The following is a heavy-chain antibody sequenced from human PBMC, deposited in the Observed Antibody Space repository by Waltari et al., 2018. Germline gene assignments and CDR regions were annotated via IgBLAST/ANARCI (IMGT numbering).Heavy chain of an antibody. CDR3: ARDRGRGLYLDS. V-gene: IGHV4-4*02. CDR1: GESMSSNYW. J-gene: IGHJ4*02. Sequence: QLQLHESGPGLVKPSGTLSLTCVVSGESMSSNYWWSWVRQSPGKGLEWIGQVRGSGRTNYNPSFASRVIMSVDTSINQFSLKVLSATAADTAVYYCARDRGRGLYLDSWGQGTLVTVSP. D-gene: IGHD2-15*01. CDR2: VRGSGRT.